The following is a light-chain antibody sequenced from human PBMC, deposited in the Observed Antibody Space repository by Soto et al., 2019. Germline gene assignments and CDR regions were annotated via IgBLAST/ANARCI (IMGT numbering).Light chain of an antibody. CDR2: GES. J-gene: IGKJ3*01. Sequence: EIVLTQSPGTLSLSPGERATLSCRASQSVSSSYLAWYQQKPGQAPRLLIYGESSRATGIPDRFSGSGSGTDFTLTISRLEPEDFAVYYCQQYGSSPTTFGPGTKVDIK. CDR1: QSVSSSY. V-gene: IGKV3-20*01. CDR3: QQYGSSPTT.